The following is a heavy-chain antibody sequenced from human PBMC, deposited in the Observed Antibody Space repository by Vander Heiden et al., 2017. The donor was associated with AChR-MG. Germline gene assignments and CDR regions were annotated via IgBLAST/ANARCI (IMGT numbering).Heavy chain of an antibody. D-gene: IGHD5-12*01. Sequence: QVPLVESGGGVVQPGRSLRLSCAASGFTFRRYGMHWVRQAPGKGLEWVAVIWYDGSNKYYADSVKGRFTISRDNSKNTLYLQMNSLRAEDTAVYYCARDRGYSGYEATYIAYWGQGTLVTVSS. CDR3: ARDRGYSGYEATYIAY. CDR2: IWYDGSNK. V-gene: IGHV3-33*01. CDR1: GFTFRRYG. J-gene: IGHJ4*02.